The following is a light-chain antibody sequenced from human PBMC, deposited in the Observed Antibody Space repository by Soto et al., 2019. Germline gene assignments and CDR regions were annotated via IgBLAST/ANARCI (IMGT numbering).Light chain of an antibody. CDR3: QQYCSSHRT. CDR1: QSVSSSY. CDR2: GAS. J-gene: IGKJ1*01. Sequence: EIVLTQSPGTLSLSPGERATLSCRASQSVSSSYLAGYQQKPGQAPRLLICGASGRTTGIPDRFSGSGSGTDFTHTISRQEPKVIALYYSQQYCSSHRTLGQGTNMDIK. V-gene: IGKV3-20*01.